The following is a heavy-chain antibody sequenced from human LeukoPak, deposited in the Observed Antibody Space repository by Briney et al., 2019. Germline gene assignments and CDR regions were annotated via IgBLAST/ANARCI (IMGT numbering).Heavy chain of an antibody. J-gene: IGHJ4*02. D-gene: IGHD6-6*01. V-gene: IGHV4-39*07. CDR2: IYHSGST. CDR3: ARIVTYSSSFDY. CDR1: GGSISSSSYY. Sequence: PSETLSLTCTVSGGSISSSSYYWGWIRQPPGKGLEWIGSIYHSGSTYYNPPLKSRVTISVHTSKNQFSLKLSSVAAADTAVYYCARIVTYSSSFDYWGQGTLVTVSS.